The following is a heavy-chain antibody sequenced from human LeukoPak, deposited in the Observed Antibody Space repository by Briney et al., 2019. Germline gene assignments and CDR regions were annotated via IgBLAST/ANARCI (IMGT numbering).Heavy chain of an antibody. CDR1: GGSVTSTNW. Sequence: SETLSLTCDVSGGSVTSTNWWSWVRQSPGKGLEWIGEIYYTGTVNYNASLESRVTMSVDKSKNQFSLKLSSVTAADTAVYYCARDLGSRYYYGLDVWGQGATVTVSS. V-gene: IGHV4-4*02. D-gene: IGHD3-16*01. J-gene: IGHJ6*01. CDR3: ARDLGSRYYYGLDV. CDR2: IYYTGTV.